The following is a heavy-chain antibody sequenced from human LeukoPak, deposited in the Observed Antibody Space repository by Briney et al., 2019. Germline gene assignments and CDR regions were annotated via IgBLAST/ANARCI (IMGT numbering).Heavy chain of an antibody. J-gene: IGHJ4*02. V-gene: IGHV1-18*01. CDR3: ARDAAEDYYDSSGSFDY. D-gene: IGHD3-22*01. CDR1: GYTFSSYG. CDR2: ISAYNGNT. Sequence: ASVKVSCKASGYTFSSYGISWVRQAPGQGLEWKGWISAYNGNTNYAQKLQGRVTMTTDTSTSTAYMELRSLRSDDTAVYYCARDAAEDYYDSSGSFDYWGQGTLVTVSS.